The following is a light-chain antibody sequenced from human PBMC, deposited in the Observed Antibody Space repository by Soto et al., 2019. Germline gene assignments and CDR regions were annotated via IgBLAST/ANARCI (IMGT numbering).Light chain of an antibody. CDR3: MQLLQTPRT. CDR1: QSLIHSNGYNY. J-gene: IGKJ4*01. Sequence: DIVMTQSPLSLPVTPGEPASISCRSSQSLIHSNGYNYLAWVLQKAGQSPQLLIYLGSSRAAGGPDRFSGSGSGTDFTLQISRVEAEDVGVYYCMQLLQTPRTVGGGTKVDIK. CDR2: LGS. V-gene: IGKV2-28*01.